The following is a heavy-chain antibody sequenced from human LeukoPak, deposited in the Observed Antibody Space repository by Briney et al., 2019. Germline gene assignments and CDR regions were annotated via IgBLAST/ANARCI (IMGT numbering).Heavy chain of an antibody. CDR3: AREIVVVVAADAFDI. CDR2: IRNDGSNK. V-gene: IGHV3-30*02. D-gene: IGHD2-15*01. CDR1: GFTFKNFG. J-gene: IGHJ3*02. Sequence: AGGSLRLSCVVSGFTFKNFGMHWVRQAPGKGLEWVSFIRNDGSNKYSADSVKGRFTVSRDNSRNTLYLQMNSLRAEDTAVYYCAREIVVVVAADAFDIWGQGTMVTVSS.